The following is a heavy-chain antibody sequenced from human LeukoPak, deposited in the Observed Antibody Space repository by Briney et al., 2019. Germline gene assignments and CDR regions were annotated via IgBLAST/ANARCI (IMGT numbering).Heavy chain of an antibody. D-gene: IGHD6-13*01. V-gene: IGHV4-34*01. CDR1: GGSFSGYY. CDR2: INHSGST. Sequence: SETLSLTCAVYGGSFSGYYWSWIRQPPGKGLEWIGEINHSGSTNYNPSLKSRVTISVDTSKNQFSLKLSSVTAADTAVYYCARKPGVRIAAALLGWFDPWGQGTLVTVSS. J-gene: IGHJ5*02. CDR3: ARKPGVRIAAALLGWFDP.